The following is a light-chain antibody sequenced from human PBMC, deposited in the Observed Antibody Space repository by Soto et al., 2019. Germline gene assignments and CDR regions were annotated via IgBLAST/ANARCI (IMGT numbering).Light chain of an antibody. Sequence: QSALTQPPSASGSPGQSVTISCTGTSSDVGGYNYVSWYQQHPGKAPKLMNYEVSKRPSGVPDRFSGSKSGNTASLTVSGLQAEDEADYYCSSYAGSKTLFGGGTKLTV. CDR1: SSDVGGYNY. CDR3: SSYAGSKTL. V-gene: IGLV2-8*01. J-gene: IGLJ2*01. CDR2: EVS.